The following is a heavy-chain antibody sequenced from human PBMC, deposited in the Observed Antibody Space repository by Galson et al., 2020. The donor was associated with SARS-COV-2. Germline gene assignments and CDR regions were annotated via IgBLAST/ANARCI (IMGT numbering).Heavy chain of an antibody. CDR1: GFTFSXXX. V-gene: IGHV3-23*01. J-gene: IGHJ4*02. CDR3: AKRHRDSSGFDY. D-gene: IGHD3-22*01. Sequence: GESLKISCAASGFTFSXXXMNWLRQAPGKGLEWVSGISGXGSATYYAGSVKGRFTISRDNSQNTLYLQMNGLRAEDTAIYYCAKRHRDSSGFDYWGQGARVTVSS. CDR2: ISGXGSAT.